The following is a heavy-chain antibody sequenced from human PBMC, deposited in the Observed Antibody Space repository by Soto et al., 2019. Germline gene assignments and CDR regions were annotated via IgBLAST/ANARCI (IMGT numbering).Heavy chain of an antibody. CDR3: ARDRGSRIAARPRWFDP. V-gene: IGHV1-69*13. Sequence: SVKVSCKASGGTFSSYAISWVRQAPGQGLEWMGGIIPIFGTANYAQKFQGRVTITADESTSTAYMELSSLRSEDTAVYYCARDRGSRIAARPRWFDPWGQGTLVTVYS. D-gene: IGHD6-6*01. CDR2: IIPIFGTA. CDR1: GGTFSSYA. J-gene: IGHJ5*02.